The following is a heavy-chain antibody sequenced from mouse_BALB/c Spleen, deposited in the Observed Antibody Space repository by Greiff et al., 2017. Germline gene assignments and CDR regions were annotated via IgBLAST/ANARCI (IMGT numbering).Heavy chain of an antibody. CDR3: ANLLWLRRYFDV. D-gene: IGHD2-2*01. V-gene: IGHV1-63*02. J-gene: IGHJ1*01. Sequence: VKLMESGAELVRPGTSVKISCKASGYTFTNYWLGWVKQRPGHGLEWIGDIYPGGGYTNYNEKFKGKATLTADTSSSTAYMQLSSLTSEDSAVYFCANLLWLRRYFDVWGAGTTVTVSS. CDR2: IYPGGGYT. CDR1: GYTFTNYW.